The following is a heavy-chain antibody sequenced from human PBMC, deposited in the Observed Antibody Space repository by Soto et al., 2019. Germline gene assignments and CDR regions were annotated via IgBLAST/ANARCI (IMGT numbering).Heavy chain of an antibody. D-gene: IGHD3-10*01. Sequence: SLRLSCAASGFTFSSYSMHWVRQAPGKGLEWVAVISYDASNKYYADSVKGRFTISRDNSKNTLYLQMNSLRAEDTAVYYCERELYGSLSYSLDYWGQGTLVTVSS. CDR2: ISYDASNK. J-gene: IGHJ4*02. V-gene: IGHV3-30-3*01. CDR3: ERELYGSLSYSLDY. CDR1: GFTFSSYS.